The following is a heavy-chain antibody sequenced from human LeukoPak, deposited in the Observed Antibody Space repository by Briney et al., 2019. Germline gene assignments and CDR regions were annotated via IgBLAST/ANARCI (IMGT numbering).Heavy chain of an antibody. CDR3: ARGPLWFGELPFDI. J-gene: IGHJ3*02. V-gene: IGHV4-59*12. CDR1: GGSISNYY. D-gene: IGHD3-10*01. Sequence: SETLSLTCTVAGGSISNYYWSWIRQPPGKGLEWIGSIYYSGSTYYNPSLKSRVTISVDTSKNQFSLTLSSVTAADTAVYYCARGPLWFGELPFDIWGQGTKVTVSS. CDR2: IYYSGST.